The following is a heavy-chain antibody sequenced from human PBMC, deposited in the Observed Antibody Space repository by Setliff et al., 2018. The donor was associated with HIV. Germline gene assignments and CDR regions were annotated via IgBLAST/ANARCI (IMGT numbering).Heavy chain of an antibody. J-gene: IGHJ5*02. CDR1: GYSFASHS. D-gene: IGHD3-22*01. Sequence: ASVKVSCKASGYSFASHSLHWVRQAPGQGLEWMGWINTGNGNTKYSQKFQDRVTITRDTSADTVYMELSSLRSEDTAVYYCARDRCDSVKCYLYNWFDPWGQGTLVTVSS. CDR3: ARDRCDSVKCYLYNWFDP. CDR2: INTGNGNT. V-gene: IGHV1-3*04.